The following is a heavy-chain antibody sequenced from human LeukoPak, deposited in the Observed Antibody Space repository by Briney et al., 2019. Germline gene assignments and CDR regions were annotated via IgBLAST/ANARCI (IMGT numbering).Heavy chain of an antibody. CDR2: ISGSGGST. CDR1: GFTFSSYA. CDR3: ARDARTDSGSYSPYGRDAFDI. D-gene: IGHD1-26*01. J-gene: IGHJ3*02. V-gene: IGHV3-23*01. Sequence: GGSLRLSCAASGFTFSSYAMSWVRQAPGKGLEWVSAISGSGGSTYYADSVKGRFTISRDNSKNTLYLQMNSLRAEDTAVYYCARDARTDSGSYSPYGRDAFDIWGQGTMVTVSS.